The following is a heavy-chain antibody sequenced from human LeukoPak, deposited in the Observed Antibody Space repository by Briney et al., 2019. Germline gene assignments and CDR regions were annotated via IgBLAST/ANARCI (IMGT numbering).Heavy chain of an antibody. Sequence: SETLSLTCAVYGGSFSGYYWSCIRQPPGKGLEWIGEINHSGSTNYNPSLKSRVTISVDTSKNQFSLKLSSVTAADTAVYYCARRSSYYGSGSRNWFDPWGQGTLVTVSS. D-gene: IGHD3-10*01. CDR3: ARRSSYYGSGSRNWFDP. V-gene: IGHV4-34*01. CDR1: GGSFSGYY. CDR2: INHSGST. J-gene: IGHJ5*02.